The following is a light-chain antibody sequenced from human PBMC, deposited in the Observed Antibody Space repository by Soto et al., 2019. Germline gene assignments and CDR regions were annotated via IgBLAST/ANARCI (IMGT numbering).Light chain of an antibody. CDR1: QSLSSSF. CDR3: LQYASPLYS. CDR2: GAS. Sequence: EVVLTQSPGTLSLSPGERATLSCRASQSLSSSFLAWYQQKPGQAPRLLLYGASNRATGIPDRFSGSGSGTDFTLHISRLEPEDFAVYFCLQYASPLYSFRQGTMLEIK. J-gene: IGKJ2*03. V-gene: IGKV3-20*01.